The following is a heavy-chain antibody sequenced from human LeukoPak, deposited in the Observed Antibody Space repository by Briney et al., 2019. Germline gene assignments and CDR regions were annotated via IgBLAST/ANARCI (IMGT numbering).Heavy chain of an antibody. Sequence: PSETLSLTCAVYGGSFSGSYWSWIRQPPGKGLEWIGYIYYSGSTNYNPSLKSRVTISVDTSKNQFSLKLNSVTAADTAVYYCARQGPLTTAVTTRTNPFDYWGQGTLVTVS. CDR3: ARQGPLTTAVTTRTNPFDY. D-gene: IGHD4-11*01. CDR2: IYYSGST. CDR1: GGSFSGSY. V-gene: IGHV4-59*08. J-gene: IGHJ4*02.